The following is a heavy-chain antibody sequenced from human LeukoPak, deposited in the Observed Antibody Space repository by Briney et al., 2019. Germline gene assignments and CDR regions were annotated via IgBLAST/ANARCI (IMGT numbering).Heavy chain of an antibody. CDR2: ISGSSSYI. CDR1: GFTFCSYS. CDR3: AREKPDY. Sequence: TGGSLRLSCAASGFTFCSYSMNWVRQAPGEGLEWVSSISGSSSYIYYADSVKGRFTISRDNAKNSLYLQMNSLRAEDTAVYYCAREKPDYWGQGTLVTVSS. J-gene: IGHJ4*02. V-gene: IGHV3-21*01.